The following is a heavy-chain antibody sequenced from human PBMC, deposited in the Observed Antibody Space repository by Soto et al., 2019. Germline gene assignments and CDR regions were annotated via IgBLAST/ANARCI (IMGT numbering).Heavy chain of an antibody. D-gene: IGHD2-15*01. CDR2: VSIGGST. J-gene: IGHJ4*02. V-gene: IGHV3-23*01. Sequence: GGSLRLSCAAAGSTFSSYAMGWVRQGPGKGLEWVAVVSIGGSTHYADSVRGRFTISRDNSKNTLSLQMNSLTAEDTAVYFCAKRRGAGGHFDYWGQGALVTVSS. CDR1: GSTFSSYA. CDR3: AKRRGAGGHFDY.